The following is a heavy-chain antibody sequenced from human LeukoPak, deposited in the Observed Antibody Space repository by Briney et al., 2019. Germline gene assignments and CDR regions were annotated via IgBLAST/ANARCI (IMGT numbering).Heavy chain of an antibody. Sequence: SETLSLTCTVSGGSVSSSSYYWSWIRRPPGKGLEWIGYIYYSGSTNYNPSLKSRVTISVDTSKNQFSLKLSSVTAADTAVYYCAGGYCSGGSCYSLDYWGQGTLVTVSS. V-gene: IGHV4-61*01. CDR1: GGSVSSSSYY. CDR3: AGGYCSGGSCYSLDY. J-gene: IGHJ4*02. CDR2: IYYSGST. D-gene: IGHD2-15*01.